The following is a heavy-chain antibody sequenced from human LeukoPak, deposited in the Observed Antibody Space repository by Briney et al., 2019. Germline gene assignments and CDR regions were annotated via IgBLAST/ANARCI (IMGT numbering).Heavy chain of an antibody. CDR3: ATPLDYYDSSGYHQGGD. D-gene: IGHD3-22*01. CDR2: IKQDGSKK. V-gene: IGHV3-7*03. CDR1: GFHLISHW. J-gene: IGHJ4*02. Sequence: RALQLSCAASGFHLISHWMAWVRPAPGEGLEGGANIKQDGSKKNYVDSVKGPLTISRDNTKNSLYLQMNSLRAEDTAVYYCATPLDYYDSSGYHQGGDWGQGTLVTVSS.